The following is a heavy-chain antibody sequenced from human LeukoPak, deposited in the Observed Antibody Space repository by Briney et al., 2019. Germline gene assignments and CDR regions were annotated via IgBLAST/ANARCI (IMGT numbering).Heavy chain of an antibody. J-gene: IGHJ5*02. Sequence: GASVKVSCKASGGTSSSYTISWVRQAPGQGLEWMGRIFPIIGIANYAQKFHGRVTLTADKSTSTAYMEPSSLRSEDTAVYYCARPNWNDSEGGWFDPWGQGTLVTVSS. V-gene: IGHV1-69*02. CDR3: ARPNWNDSEGGWFDP. CDR2: IFPIIGIA. D-gene: IGHD1-1*01. CDR1: GGTSSSYT.